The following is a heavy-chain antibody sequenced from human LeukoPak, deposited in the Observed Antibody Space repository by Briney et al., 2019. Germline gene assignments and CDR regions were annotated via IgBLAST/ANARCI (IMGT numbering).Heavy chain of an antibody. D-gene: IGHD6-19*01. CDR3: ARQEQWLGFDY. V-gene: IGHV5-51*01. Sequence: GESLKISCKVSGYSFSTYWIGWVRQMPGKGLEWLGMIYPGDSDTRYSPSFQGQVTFSADKSISTAYLQWSSLKASDTAMYYCARQEQWLGFDYWCQGTLVTVSS. CDR1: GYSFSTYW. J-gene: IGHJ4*02. CDR2: IYPGDSDT.